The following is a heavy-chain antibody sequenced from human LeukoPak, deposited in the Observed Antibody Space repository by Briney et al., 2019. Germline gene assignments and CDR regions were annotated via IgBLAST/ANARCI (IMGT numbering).Heavy chain of an antibody. CDR2: IYTSGST. V-gene: IGHV4-61*02. CDR1: GGSISSGSYY. CDR3: ARAPLYYYYMDV. J-gene: IGHJ6*03. Sequence: SETLSLTCTVSGGSISSGSYYWSWIRQPAGKGLEWIGRIYTSGSTNYNPSLKSRVTISVDTSKNQFSLKLSSVTAADTVVYYCARAPLYYYYMDVWGKGTTVTVSS.